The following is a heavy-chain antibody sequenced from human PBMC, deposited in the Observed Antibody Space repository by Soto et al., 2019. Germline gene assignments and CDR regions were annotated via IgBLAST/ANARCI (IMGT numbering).Heavy chain of an antibody. Sequence: QVQLQESGPGLVKPSQTLSLTCTVSGDSISVGYYWSWIRQHPGKGLEWIGYASPSRTTYYNPSLKSPVSISTDTSKNQFSLEVSSVTAADTAVYYCARDRGSYGMDVWGQGTTVTVSS. CDR3: ARDRGSYGMDV. CDR1: GDSISVGYY. J-gene: IGHJ6*02. V-gene: IGHV4-31*01. CDR2: ASPSRTT.